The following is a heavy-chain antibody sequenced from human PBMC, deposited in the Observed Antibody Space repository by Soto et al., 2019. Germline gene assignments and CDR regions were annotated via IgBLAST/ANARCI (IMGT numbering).Heavy chain of an antibody. Sequence: QVQLVESGGGVVQPGRSLRLSCAASRFTFSSYGMHWVRQAPGKGLEWVAVIWYDGSNKYYADSVKGRFTISRDNSKNTLYLQMNSLRAEDTAVYYCARDKEQWLVPYYYYGMDVWGQGTTVTVSS. J-gene: IGHJ6*02. CDR2: IWYDGSNK. D-gene: IGHD6-19*01. CDR1: RFTFSSYG. CDR3: ARDKEQWLVPYYYYGMDV. V-gene: IGHV3-33*01.